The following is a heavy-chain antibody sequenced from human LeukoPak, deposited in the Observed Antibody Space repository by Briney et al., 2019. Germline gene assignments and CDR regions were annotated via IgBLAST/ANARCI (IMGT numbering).Heavy chain of an antibody. J-gene: IGHJ6*02. CDR3: AKEPSRDYGMDV. V-gene: IGHV3-30*18. Sequence: PGGSLRLSCAASGFTFSSYGMHWVRQAPGKGLEWVAVISYDGSNKYYADSVKGRFTISRDNSKNTLYLQMNSLRAEDTAVYYCAKEPSRDYGMDVWGQGTTVTVCS. CDR1: GFTFSSYG. CDR2: ISYDGSNK.